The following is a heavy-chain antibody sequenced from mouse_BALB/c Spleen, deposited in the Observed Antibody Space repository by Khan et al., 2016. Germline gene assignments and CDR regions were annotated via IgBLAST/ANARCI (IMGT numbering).Heavy chain of an antibody. CDR2: IDPANGVI. J-gene: IGHJ4*01. CDR1: GFNIKDTY. Sequence: VQLQQSGAELVKPGASVKLSCTVSGFNIKDTYIHWVKQRPEQGLEWIGRIDPANGVIEYDPRFQGKATIKADTSSNTANLQLSSLTSEDTAVYYCPKIYFGNNEGNFYAMDYWGQGTSVTVSS. CDR3: PKIYFGNNEGNFYAMDY. V-gene: IGHV14-3*02. D-gene: IGHD2-1*01.